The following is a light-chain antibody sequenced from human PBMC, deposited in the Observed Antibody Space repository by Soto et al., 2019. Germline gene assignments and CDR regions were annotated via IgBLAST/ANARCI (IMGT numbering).Light chain of an antibody. J-gene: IGKJ4*01. CDR2: GPS. Sequence: EVVLTQSPGTLSLSPGERATLSCRASQSVSSTYLAWYQQKPGQAPRLLMYGPSTRAAGVPDRFSGSGSGTDFTLTISRLEPEDFAEYYCQHYGSSPLTFGGGTKVEIK. CDR3: QHYGSSPLT. CDR1: QSVSSTY. V-gene: IGKV3-20*01.